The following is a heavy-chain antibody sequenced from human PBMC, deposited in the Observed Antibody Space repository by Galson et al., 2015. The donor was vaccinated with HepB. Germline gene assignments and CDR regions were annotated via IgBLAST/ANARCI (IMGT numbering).Heavy chain of an antibody. D-gene: IGHD3-3*01. J-gene: IGHJ6*02. Sequence: SVKVSCKASGYTFTSYYMHWVRQAPGQGLEWMGIINPSGGSTSYAQKFQGRVTMTRDTSTSTVYMELRSLRSDDTAVYYCARDRGTYYDFWSGYHQKDQTYGMDVWGQGTTVTVSS. V-gene: IGHV1-46*01. CDR1: GYTFTSYY. CDR3: ARDRGTYYDFWSGYHQKDQTYGMDV. CDR2: INPSGGST.